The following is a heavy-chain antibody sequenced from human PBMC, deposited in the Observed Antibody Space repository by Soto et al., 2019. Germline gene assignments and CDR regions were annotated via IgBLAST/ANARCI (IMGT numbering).Heavy chain of an antibody. V-gene: IGHV1-2*02. Sequence: ASVKVSCKASGYTFTGFYLHWLRQAPRQGPEWMGWINPNTGGTKYAQKFQGRVTMTRDMSITTGYMDLSGLTSDDTAVYYCATYYGEYVGYWGQGTLVTVSS. CDR3: ATYYGEYVGY. CDR2: INPNTGGT. CDR1: GYTFTGFY. D-gene: IGHD4-17*01. J-gene: IGHJ4*02.